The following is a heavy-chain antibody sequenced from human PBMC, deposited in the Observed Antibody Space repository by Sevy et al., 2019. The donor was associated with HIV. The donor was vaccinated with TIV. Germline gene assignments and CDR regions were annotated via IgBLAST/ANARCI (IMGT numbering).Heavy chain of an antibody. D-gene: IGHD1-26*01. V-gene: IGHV3-49*04. J-gene: IGHJ4*02. Sequence: GGSLRLSCTASGXXFGDYGMSWVRQAPGKGLEWIAFFKSKIHGGTTENAASVKGRFTISRDDSKNIVYLQMSNLKTEDTAVYYCTRWSGSQSXFDXWGQGTLVTVSS. CDR3: TRWSGSQSXFDX. CDR1: GXXFGDYG. CDR2: FKSKIHGGTT.